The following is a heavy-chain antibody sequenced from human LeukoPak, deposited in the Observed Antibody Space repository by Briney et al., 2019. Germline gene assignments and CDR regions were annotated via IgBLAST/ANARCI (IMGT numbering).Heavy chain of an antibody. CDR3: ARDSGGYDILTGYYPDYYMDV. V-gene: IGHV3-74*01. CDR2: INSDGSST. J-gene: IGHJ6*03. CDR1: GFTFSSYS. D-gene: IGHD3-9*01. Sequence: PGGSLRLSCAASGFTFSSYSMNWVRQAPGKGLEWVSRINSDGSSTSYADSVKGRFTISRDNAKNTLYLQMNSLRAEDTAVYYCARDSGGYDILTGYYPDYYMDVWGKGTTVTISS.